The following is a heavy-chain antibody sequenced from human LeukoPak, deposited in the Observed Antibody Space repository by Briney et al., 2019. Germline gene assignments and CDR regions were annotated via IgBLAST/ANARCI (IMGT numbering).Heavy chain of an antibody. Sequence: SQTLSLTCTVSGGSISSGGYYWSWIRQAPGKGLEWIGYIYYSGSTNYNPSLKSRVTISVDTSKNQFSLKLSSVTAADTAVYYCAGRESYTTAFDYWGQGTLVTVSS. J-gene: IGHJ4*02. CDR3: AGRESYTTAFDY. D-gene: IGHD1-1*01. CDR2: IYYSGST. CDR1: GGSISSGGYY. V-gene: IGHV4-61*08.